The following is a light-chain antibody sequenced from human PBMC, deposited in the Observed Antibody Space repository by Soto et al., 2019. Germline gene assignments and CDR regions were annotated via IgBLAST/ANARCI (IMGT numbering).Light chain of an antibody. CDR1: RSDVGGYDY. CDR2: DVS. CDR3: SSYTSISTLDVV. Sequence: QPVLTQPASVSGSPGQSITISCTGTRSDVGGYDYVSWYQQHPGKAPKLMIYDVSNRPSGVSNRFSGSKSGNTASLTISGLQAEDEADYYCSSYTSISTLDVVFGGRTKLTVL. J-gene: IGLJ2*01. V-gene: IGLV2-14*01.